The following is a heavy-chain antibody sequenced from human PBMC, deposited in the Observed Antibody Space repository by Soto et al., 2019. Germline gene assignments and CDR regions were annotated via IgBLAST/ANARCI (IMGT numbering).Heavy chain of an antibody. D-gene: IGHD3-10*01. Sequence: ASVKVSCKASGYTFTSYAMHWVRQAPGQRLEWMGWFNAGNGNTKYSQKFQGRVTITRDTSASTAYMELSSLRSEDTAVYYCARDADNYGSGSLPGYWGQGTLVTVSS. CDR2: FNAGNGNT. CDR3: ARDADNYGSGSLPGY. V-gene: IGHV1-3*01. J-gene: IGHJ4*02. CDR1: GYTFTSYA.